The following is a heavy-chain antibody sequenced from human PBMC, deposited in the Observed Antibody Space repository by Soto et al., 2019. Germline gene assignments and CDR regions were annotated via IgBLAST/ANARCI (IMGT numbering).Heavy chain of an antibody. Sequence: GGSLRLSCAASGFTFSSYAMHWVRQAPGKGLEWVAVISYDGSNKYYADSVKGRFTISRDNSKNTLYLQMNSLRAEDTAVYYCARDLVRVRVGDYVWGSYRVRYYFDYWGQGTLVTVSS. D-gene: IGHD3-16*02. CDR2: ISYDGSNK. CDR3: ARDLVRVRVGDYVWGSYRVRYYFDY. V-gene: IGHV3-30-3*01. CDR1: GFTFSSYA. J-gene: IGHJ4*02.